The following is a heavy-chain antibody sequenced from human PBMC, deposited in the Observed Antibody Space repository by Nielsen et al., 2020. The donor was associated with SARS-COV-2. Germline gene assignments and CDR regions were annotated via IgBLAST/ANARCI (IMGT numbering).Heavy chain of an antibody. J-gene: IGHJ4*02. CDR3: ARAGVGASGMDV. CDR1: GGSISSGDYY. CDR2: IYYSGST. D-gene: IGHD1-26*01. V-gene: IGHV4-30-4*01. Sequence: SETLSLTCTVSGGSISSGDYYWSWIRQPPGKGLEWIGYIYYSGSTYYNPSLKSRVTISVDTSKNQFSLKLSSVTAADTAVYYCARAGVGASGMDVWGQGTLVTVSS.